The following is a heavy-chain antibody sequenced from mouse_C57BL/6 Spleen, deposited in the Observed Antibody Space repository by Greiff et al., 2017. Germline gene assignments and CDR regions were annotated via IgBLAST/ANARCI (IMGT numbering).Heavy chain of an antibody. J-gene: IGHJ2*01. CDR2: IYPGDGDT. V-gene: IGHV1-80*01. CDR3: ARGYYGSSSYFDY. Sequence: VQLQQSGAELVKPGASVKISCKASGYAFSSYWMNWVKQRPGKGLEWIGQIYPGDGDTNYNGKFKGKATLTADKSSSTAYMQLSSLTSEDSAVYVCARGYYGSSSYFDYWGQGTTLTVSS. D-gene: IGHD1-1*01. CDR1: GYAFSSYW.